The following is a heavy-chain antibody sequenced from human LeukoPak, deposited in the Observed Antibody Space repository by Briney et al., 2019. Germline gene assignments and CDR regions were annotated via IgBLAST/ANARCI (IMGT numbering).Heavy chain of an antibody. V-gene: IGHV3-33*01. CDR2: IWYDGSNE. D-gene: IGHD3-22*01. Sequence: GSLRLSCTASGFTFSSFGMHWVRQAPGKGLEWVASIWYDGSNEYYADSVKGRFTISRDNLLYLQMNSLRAEDTAMYYCARARNNYDDSGYSALDHWGQGTLVTVSS. CDR3: ARARNNYDDSGYSALDH. CDR1: GFTFSSFG. J-gene: IGHJ4*02.